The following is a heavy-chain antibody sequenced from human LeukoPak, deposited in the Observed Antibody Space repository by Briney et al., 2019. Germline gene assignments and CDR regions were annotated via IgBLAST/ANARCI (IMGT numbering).Heavy chain of an antibody. Sequence: GGSVRVSCKASGYTFTGYYMHWVRQAPGQGLEWMGWINPNSGGTNYAQKFQGRVTMTRDTSISTASMELSRLRSDHTPVYYCAREKIVVVPAAWYGAFDPWGQGTLVTVSS. CDR1: GYTFTGYY. CDR2: INPNSGGT. V-gene: IGHV1-2*02. D-gene: IGHD2-2*01. CDR3: AREKIVVVPAAWYGAFDP. J-gene: IGHJ5*02.